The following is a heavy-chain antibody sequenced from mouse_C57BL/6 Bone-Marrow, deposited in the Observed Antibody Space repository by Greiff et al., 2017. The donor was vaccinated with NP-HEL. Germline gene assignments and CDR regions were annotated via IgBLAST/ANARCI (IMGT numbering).Heavy chain of an antibody. CDR1: GYSITSGYY. CDR2: ISYDGSN. D-gene: IGHD5-1*01. V-gene: IGHV3-6*01. CDR3: AWGVRYYAMDY. J-gene: IGHJ4*01. Sequence: EVQLQESGPGLVKPSQSLSLTCSVTGYSITSGYYWNWIRQFPGNKLEWMGYISYDGSNNYNPSLKNRISITRDTSKNQFFLKLNSVTTEDPATYCCAWGVRYYAMDYWGQGTSVTVSS.